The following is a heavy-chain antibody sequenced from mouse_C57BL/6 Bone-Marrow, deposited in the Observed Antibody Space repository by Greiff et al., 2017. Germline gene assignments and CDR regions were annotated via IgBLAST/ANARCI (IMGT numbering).Heavy chain of an antibody. J-gene: IGHJ3*01. D-gene: IGHD1-1*01. V-gene: IGHV1-62-2*01. CDR1: GYTFTEYT. CDR2: FYPGSGSI. Sequence: QVQLKQSGAELVKPGASVKLSCKASGYTFTEYTIHWVKQRSGQGLEWIGWFYPGSGSIKYNEKFKDKATLTADKSSSTVYMELSRLTSEDSAVYFCARHEVPHYYGSSYAPWCAYWGQGTLVTVSA. CDR3: ARHEVPHYYGSSYAPWCAY.